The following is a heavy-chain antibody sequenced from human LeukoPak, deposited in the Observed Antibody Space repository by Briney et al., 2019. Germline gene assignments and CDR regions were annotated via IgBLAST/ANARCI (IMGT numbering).Heavy chain of an antibody. D-gene: IGHD1-7*01. CDR1: GGSFSGYY. Sequence: SETLSLTCAVYGGSFSGYYWSWIRQPPGKGLEWIGEINHSGSTNYNPSLKSRVTISVDTSKNQFSLKLSSVTAADTAVYYCASAPELWGQGTLVTVSS. V-gene: IGHV4-34*01. J-gene: IGHJ4*02. CDR2: INHSGST. CDR3: ASAPEL.